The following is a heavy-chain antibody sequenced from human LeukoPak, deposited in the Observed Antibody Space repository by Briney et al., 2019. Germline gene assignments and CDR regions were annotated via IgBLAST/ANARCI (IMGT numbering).Heavy chain of an antibody. CDR2: ISYDGSNK. D-gene: IGHD1-26*01. CDR1: GFTFSSYV. Sequence: PGGSLRLSCAASGFTFSSYVMYWVRQAPGKGLEWVAVISYDGSNKFYADSVKGRFTISRDNSKNTLYLQMNSLRAEDTAVYYCARSSGSNYYYYYYMDVWGKGTTVTISS. V-gene: IGHV3-30*04. CDR3: ARSSGSNYYYYYYMDV. J-gene: IGHJ6*03.